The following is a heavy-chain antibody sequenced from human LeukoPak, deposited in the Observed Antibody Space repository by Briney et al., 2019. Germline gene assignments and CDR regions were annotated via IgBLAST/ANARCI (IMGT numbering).Heavy chain of an antibody. Sequence: ASVKVSCKASGGTFSSYAISWVRQAPGQGLEWMGGIIPIFGTANYAQKFQGRVTITTDESTSTAYMELSSLRSEDTAVYYCASGGYYYGSGTFYVFDYWGQGTLVTVSS. CDR2: IIPIFGTA. CDR1: GGTFSSYA. V-gene: IGHV1-69*05. CDR3: ASGGYYYGSGTFYVFDY. J-gene: IGHJ4*02. D-gene: IGHD3-10*01.